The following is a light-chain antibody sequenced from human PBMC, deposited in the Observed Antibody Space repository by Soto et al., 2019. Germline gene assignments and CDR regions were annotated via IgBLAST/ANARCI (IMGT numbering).Light chain of an antibody. Sequence: QSALTQPPSASGSPGQSVTISCTGTSSDVGGYNYVSWYQQRPGKAPKLMIYDVSKRPSGVPDRFSGSKSGNTASLTVSGLQAEDESDYYCGSYAGNTLYLFGTVTKLTVL. CDR1: SSDVGGYNY. V-gene: IGLV2-8*01. CDR2: DVS. CDR3: GSYAGNTLYL. J-gene: IGLJ1*01.